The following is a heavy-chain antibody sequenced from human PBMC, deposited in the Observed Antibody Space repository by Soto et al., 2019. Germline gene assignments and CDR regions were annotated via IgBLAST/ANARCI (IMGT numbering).Heavy chain of an antibody. V-gene: IGHV4-31*03. D-gene: IGHD4-4*01. CDR3: ARAIYSNYGANYYYYGMDV. CDR2: IYYSGST. CDR1: GGSISSGGDY. Sequence: SETLSLTCTVSGGSISSGGDYGSCIRHHPGKGLEWIGYIYYSGSTYYNPSLKSRVTISVDTSKNQFSLKLSSVTAADTAVYYCARAIYSNYGANYYYYGMDVWGQGTTVTVSS. J-gene: IGHJ6*02.